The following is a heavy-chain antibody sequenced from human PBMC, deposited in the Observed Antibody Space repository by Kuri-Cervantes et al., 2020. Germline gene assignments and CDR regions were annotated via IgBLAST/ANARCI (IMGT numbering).Heavy chain of an antibody. J-gene: IGHJ4*02. CDR3: ARLDCSGGSCYPGAY. Sequence: ASVKVSCKASGGTFSSYAISWVRQAPGQGLEWLGWINHKTGGTNYAQEFKDWVTMTRDTSISTAYMELSRLRSDDTAVYYCARLDCSGGSCYPGAYWGQGTLVTVSS. V-gene: IGHV1-2*04. CDR2: INHKTGGT. CDR1: GGTFSSYA. D-gene: IGHD2-15*01.